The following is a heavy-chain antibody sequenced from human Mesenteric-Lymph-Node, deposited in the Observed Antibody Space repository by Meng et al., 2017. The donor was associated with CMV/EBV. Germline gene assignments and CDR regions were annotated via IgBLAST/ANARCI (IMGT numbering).Heavy chain of an antibody. Sequence: GESLKISCEASGFTFTNAWMTWVRQAPGKGLEWVGFIRSTTFGGTTDYAASVKGRFTISRDDSKSIAYLQMSSLTIEDTGVYFCTREEYNWDDLISVNEYWGQGTLVTVSS. CDR2: IRSTTFGGTT. CDR3: TREEYNWDDLISVNEY. V-gene: IGHV3-49*04. D-gene: IGHD1-20*01. CDR1: GFTFTNAW. J-gene: IGHJ4*02.